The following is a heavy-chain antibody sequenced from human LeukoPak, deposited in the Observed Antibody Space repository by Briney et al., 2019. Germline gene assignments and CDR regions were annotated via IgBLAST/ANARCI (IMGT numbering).Heavy chain of an antibody. CDR1: GISVCSFE. V-gene: IGHV3-48*03. J-gene: IGHJ3*02. CDR2: ISISGFTK. D-gene: IGHD3-22*01. Sequence: GGSLRLSCAASGISVCSFEMNWVRQAPGKGLEWVSYISISGFTKYYADSVRGRFTISRDTAKNSVFLQMNSLRAEDTAIYYCARGGSSGYDYNAFDIWGQGTTVTASS. CDR3: ARGGSSGYDYNAFDI.